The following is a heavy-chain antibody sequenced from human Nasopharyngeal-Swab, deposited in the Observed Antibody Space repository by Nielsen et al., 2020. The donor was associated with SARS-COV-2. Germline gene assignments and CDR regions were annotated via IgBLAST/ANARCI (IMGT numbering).Heavy chain of an antibody. Sequence: SATLSLTCAVFGGSFSGYYWSWIRQTPGKGLEWIGEINHSGSTNYNPSLKSRVTISVDTSKNQFSLKLSSVTAADTAVYYCARVDGIAAAFDYWGQGTLVTVSS. D-gene: IGHD6-13*01. J-gene: IGHJ4*02. CDR1: GGSFSGYY. V-gene: IGHV4-34*01. CDR2: INHSGST. CDR3: ARVDGIAAAFDY.